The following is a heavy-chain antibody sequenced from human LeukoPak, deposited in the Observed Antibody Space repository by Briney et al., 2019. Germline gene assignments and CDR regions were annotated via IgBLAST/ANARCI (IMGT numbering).Heavy chain of an antibody. Sequence: SETLSLTCAVYGGSFSGYYWSWIRQPPGKGLEWIGEINHSGSTNYNPSLKSRVTISVDTSKNQFSLKLSSVTAADTAVYYCALSGYYYDSSGYASVDPWGQGNLVTVSS. D-gene: IGHD3-22*01. V-gene: IGHV4-34*01. CDR1: GGSFSGYY. CDR3: ALSGYYYDSSGYASVDP. J-gene: IGHJ5*02. CDR2: INHSGST.